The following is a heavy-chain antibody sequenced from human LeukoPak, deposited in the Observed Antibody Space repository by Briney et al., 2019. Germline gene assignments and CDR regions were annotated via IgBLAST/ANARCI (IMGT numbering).Heavy chain of an antibody. D-gene: IGHD1-1*01. CDR3: ARGHPVGGDAFDI. CDR1: GGSISSGGYY. J-gene: IGHJ3*02. Sequence: SETLSLTCTVSGGSISSGGYYWSWIRQHPGKCLEWIGYIYYSGSTYYNPSLKSRVTISVDTSKNQFSLKLSSVTAADTAVYYCARGHPVGGDAFDIWGQGTMVTVSS. CDR2: IYYSGST. V-gene: IGHV4-31*03.